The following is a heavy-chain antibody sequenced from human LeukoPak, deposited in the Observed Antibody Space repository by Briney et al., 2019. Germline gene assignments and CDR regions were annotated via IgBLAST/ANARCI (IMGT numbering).Heavy chain of an antibody. CDR3: ARGNSSGWFFLDY. CDR2: ISYDGSNK. Sequence: GRSPRLSCAASGFTFSSYAMHWVRQAPGKGLEWVAVISYDGSNKYYADSVKGRFTISRDNSKNTLYLQMNSLRAEDTAVYYCARGNSSGWFFLDYWGQGTLVTVSS. CDR1: GFTFSSYA. J-gene: IGHJ4*02. D-gene: IGHD6-19*01. V-gene: IGHV3-30*04.